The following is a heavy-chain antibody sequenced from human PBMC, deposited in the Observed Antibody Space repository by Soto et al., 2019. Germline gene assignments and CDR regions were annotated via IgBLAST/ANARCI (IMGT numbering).Heavy chain of an antibody. Sequence: PGGSLRLSCAGSGFTFSDYAMTWVRQAPGKGLEWVSTTRSNGEYTYYGDSAKGRFTVSRDNSKNTLYLEMSSVRAEDTAVYYCAKDSRNVAVSAARVYGRDGWGQGTTATVAS. J-gene: IGHJ6*02. CDR2: TRSNGEYT. CDR3: AKDSRNVAVSAARVYGRDG. V-gene: IGHV3-23*01. CDR1: GFTFSDYA. D-gene: IGHD2-2*01.